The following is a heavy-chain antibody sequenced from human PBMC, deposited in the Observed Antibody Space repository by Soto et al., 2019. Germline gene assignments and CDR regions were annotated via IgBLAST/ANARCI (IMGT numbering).Heavy chain of an antibody. V-gene: IGHV3-23*01. J-gene: IGHJ4*02. CDR3: AKGTRSLDY. D-gene: IGHD2-2*01. Sequence: GGSLRLSCAVSGFTFNIYAMNWVRQAPGKGLEWVSTISGSGDNTYYADSVKGRFSISRDNSKHTLYLQMNSLRAEDTAVYYCAKGTRSLDYWGQGTLVTVSS. CDR2: ISGSGDNT. CDR1: GFTFNIYA.